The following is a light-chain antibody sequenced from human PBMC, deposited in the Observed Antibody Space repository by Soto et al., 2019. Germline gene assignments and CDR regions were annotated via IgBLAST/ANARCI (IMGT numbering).Light chain of an antibody. CDR1: SSDIGGYDY. V-gene: IGLV2-14*01. CDR2: EVT. Sequence: QSALTQPASVPGSPGQSITISCTGTSSDIGGYDYVSWYQQHPDKPPKLMIYEVTNRPSGVSNRFSGSKSGNTASLTISGLQAEDEADYYCSSHTSGSTRVFGTGTKVTVL. J-gene: IGLJ1*01. CDR3: SSHTSGSTRV.